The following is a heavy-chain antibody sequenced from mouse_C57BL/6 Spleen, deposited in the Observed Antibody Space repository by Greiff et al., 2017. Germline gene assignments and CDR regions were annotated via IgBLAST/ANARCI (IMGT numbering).Heavy chain of an antibody. D-gene: IGHD1-1*01. CDR2: IYPRSGNT. Sequence: QVQLKESGAELARPGASVKLSCKASGYTFTSYGISWVKQRTGQGLEWIGEIYPRSGNTYYNEKFKGKATLTADKSSRTEYMELRRLTTEDSGVYFCARWGVTTVVAGDYWGQGTTLTVSS. J-gene: IGHJ2*01. CDR1: GYTFTSYG. CDR3: ARWGVTTVVAGDY. V-gene: IGHV1-81*01.